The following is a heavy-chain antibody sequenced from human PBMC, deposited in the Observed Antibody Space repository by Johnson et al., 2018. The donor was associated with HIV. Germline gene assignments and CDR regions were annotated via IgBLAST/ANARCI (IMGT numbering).Heavy chain of an antibody. CDR2: MYSGGNT. J-gene: IGHJ3*01. CDR1: GFSVSNTY. CDR3: ARDGESQQLPLGDAFDV. Sequence: EVQLVESGGGFVQPGGSLRLSCGASGFSVSNTYMNWVRQAPGKGLEWVSVMYSGGNTYYADSVRGRFTISRDNSKNTLYLQMSSLKAEDTAMYYCARDGESQQLPLGDAFDVWGQGTMVTVSS. V-gene: IGHV3-66*01. D-gene: IGHD6-13*01.